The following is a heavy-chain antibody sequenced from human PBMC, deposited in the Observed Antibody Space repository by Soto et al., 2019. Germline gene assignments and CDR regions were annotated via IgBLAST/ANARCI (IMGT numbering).Heavy chain of an antibody. CDR3: AREYSGYDYFVY. J-gene: IGHJ4*02. Sequence: GGSLRLSCAASGFTFSSYGMHWVRQAPGKGLEWVAVIWYDGSNKYYADSVKGRFTISRDNSKNTLYLQMNSLRAEDTAVYYCAREYSGYDYFVYWGQGTLVTVSS. CDR2: IWYDGSNK. D-gene: IGHD5-12*01. CDR1: GFTFSSYG. V-gene: IGHV3-33*01.